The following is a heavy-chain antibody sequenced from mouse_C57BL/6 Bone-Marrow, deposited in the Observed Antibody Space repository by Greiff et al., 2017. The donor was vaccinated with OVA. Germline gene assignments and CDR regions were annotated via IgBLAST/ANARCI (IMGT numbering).Heavy chain of an antibody. CDR3: ARHPGVQLRLRDAMDY. V-gene: IGHV1-53*01. J-gene: IGHJ4*01. CDR2: INPSNGGT. Sequence: VQLQQPGTELVKPGASVKLSCKASGYTFTSYWMHWVKQRPGHGLEWIGNINPSNGGTNYNEKFKSKAILTVDKSSSTAYMQLSSLTSEDSAVYYCARHPGVQLRLRDAMDYWGQGTSVTVSS. D-gene: IGHD3-2*02. CDR1: GYTFTSYW.